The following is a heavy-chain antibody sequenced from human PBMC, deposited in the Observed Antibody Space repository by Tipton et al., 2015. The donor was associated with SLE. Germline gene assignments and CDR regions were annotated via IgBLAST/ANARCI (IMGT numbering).Heavy chain of an antibody. D-gene: IGHD5-12*01. CDR2: IRGKAYGGTT. V-gene: IGHV3-49*03. CDR1: GFTFGDYT. J-gene: IGHJ3*02. Sequence: SLRLSCTASGFTFGDYTMSWFRQAPGKGLEWIGFIRGKAYGGTTEYAASVKGRFTISRDDSKSIAYLQMNSLKTEDTAVYFCTRGGDSGYLGDVFDIWGQGTMVTVSS. CDR3: TRGGDSGYLGDVFDI.